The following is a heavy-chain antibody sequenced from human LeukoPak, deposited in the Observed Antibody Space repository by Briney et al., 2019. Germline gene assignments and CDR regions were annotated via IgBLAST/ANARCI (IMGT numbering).Heavy chain of an antibody. CDR3: ARPRWELPHAYYFDY. V-gene: IGHV4-38-2*01. J-gene: IGHJ4*02. CDR2: IYHSGST. D-gene: IGHD1-26*01. CDR1: GYSISSGYY. Sequence: PETLSLTCAVSGYSISSGYYWGWIRQPPGKGLEWIGSIYHSGSTYYNPSLKSRVTISVDTSKNQFSLKLSSVTAADTAVYYCARPRWELPHAYYFDYWGQGTLVTVSS.